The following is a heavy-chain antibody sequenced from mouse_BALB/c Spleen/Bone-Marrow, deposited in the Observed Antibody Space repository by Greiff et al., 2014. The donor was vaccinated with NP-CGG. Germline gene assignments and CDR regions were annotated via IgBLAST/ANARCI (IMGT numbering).Heavy chain of an antibody. Sequence: VQLVESGPGLVAPSQSLSITCTVSGFSLTSYGIHWVRQPPGKGLEWLVVIWSDGSTTYNSSLKSGLNIRKDNSKSQVFLKVSSLQTDDTAMYYCARTGTYYAMDYWGQGTSVTVSS. J-gene: IGHJ4*01. CDR3: ARTGTYYAMDY. V-gene: IGHV2-6*02. CDR1: GFSLTSYG. D-gene: IGHD4-1*01. CDR2: IWSDGST.